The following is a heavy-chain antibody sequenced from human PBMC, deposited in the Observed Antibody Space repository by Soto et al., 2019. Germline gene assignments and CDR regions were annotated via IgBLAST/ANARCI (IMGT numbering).Heavy chain of an antibody. D-gene: IGHD3-22*01. CDR3: SKPRSDTSGWGADSFDP. CDR1: GFTFSSSA. J-gene: IGHJ5*02. Sequence: EVQLLESGGGLVQPGGSLRLSCAASGFTFSSSAMTWVRQAPGKGPEWVSSINNRGDSTYYADSVKGRFTISRDFTKNTLYLLIKNLRGADAAVFYCSKPRSDTSGWGADSFDPWGQGTMVTVSS. CDR2: INNRGDST. V-gene: IGHV3-23*01.